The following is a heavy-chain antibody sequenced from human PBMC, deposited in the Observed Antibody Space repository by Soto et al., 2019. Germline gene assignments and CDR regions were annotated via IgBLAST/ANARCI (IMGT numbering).Heavy chain of an antibody. CDR2: IIPIFHTA. CDR1: GGTFSTYA. Sequence: SVKVSCKASGGTFSTYAFIWVRQAPGQGLEWMGGIIPIFHTATYAQKFQGRVTITADESTTTAYMALSSLRSEDTAVYYCVHRRDGYNSAFFDYWGQGTLVTVSS. CDR3: VHRRDGYNSAFFDY. D-gene: IGHD5-12*01. J-gene: IGHJ4*02. V-gene: IGHV1-69*13.